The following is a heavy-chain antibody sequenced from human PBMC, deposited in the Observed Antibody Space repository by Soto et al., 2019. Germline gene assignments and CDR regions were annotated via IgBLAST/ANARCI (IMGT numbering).Heavy chain of an antibody. J-gene: IGHJ2*01. D-gene: IGHD6-6*01. CDR3: ARDSASYSSSSGSYWYFDL. CDR1: GFTFSSYS. Sequence: EVQLVESGGGLVQPGGSLRLSCAASGFTFSSYSINWVRQAPGKGLEWVSYISSGSATIYYADSVKGRFTISRDNAKNSLFLQMNSLRDDYTAVYYCARDSASYSSSSGSYWYFDLWGRGTLVTVSS. CDR2: ISSGSATI. V-gene: IGHV3-48*02.